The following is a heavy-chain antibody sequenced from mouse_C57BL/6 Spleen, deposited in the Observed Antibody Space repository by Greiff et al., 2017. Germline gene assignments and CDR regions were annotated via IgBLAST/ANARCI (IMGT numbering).Heavy chain of an antibody. CDR1: GYTFTDYE. J-gene: IGHJ1*03. CDR3: TRAIGYYGSSWYFDV. V-gene: IGHV1-15*01. CDR2: IDPETGGT. Sequence: QVQLQQSGAELVRPGASVTLSCKASGYTFTDYEMHWVKQTPVPGLEWIGAIDPETGGTAYNQKFKGKAILTADKSSSTAYMELRSLTSEDSAVYYCTRAIGYYGSSWYFDVGGTGTTVTVSS. D-gene: IGHD1-1*01.